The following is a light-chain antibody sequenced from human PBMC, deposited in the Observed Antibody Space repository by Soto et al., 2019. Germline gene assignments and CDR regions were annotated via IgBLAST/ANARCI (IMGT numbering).Light chain of an antibody. CDR1: QSISNH. J-gene: IGKJ1*01. V-gene: IGKV1-39*01. Sequence: IPMTQYTPSLSASVEDRVIITCRARQSISNHLNWYQQKPGKAPKLLIFAASSLQSGVPSRFSASGSGTDFTLKISRLEAEDVGIYYCMQSIQLPWTFGEGTKVDI. CDR3: MQSIQLPWT. CDR2: AAS.